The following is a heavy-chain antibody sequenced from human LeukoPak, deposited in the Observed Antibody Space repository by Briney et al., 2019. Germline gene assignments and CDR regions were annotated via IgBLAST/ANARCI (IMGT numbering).Heavy chain of an antibody. V-gene: IGHV4-59*12. J-gene: IGHJ4*02. D-gene: IGHD3-10*01. Sequence: SETLSLTCTVSGGSISSYYWSWIRQPPGKGLEWIGYIYYSGSTYYNPSLKSRVTISVDTSKNQFSLKLSSVTAADTAVYYCARELGSYYGSGSYYDYWGQGTLVTVSS. CDR2: IYYSGST. CDR3: ARELGSYYGSGSYYDY. CDR1: GGSISSYY.